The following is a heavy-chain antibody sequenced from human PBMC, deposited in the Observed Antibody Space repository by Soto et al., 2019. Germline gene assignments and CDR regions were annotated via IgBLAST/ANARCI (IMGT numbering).Heavy chain of an antibody. CDR2: IYYSGST. CDR3: ARETIAAAANWFDP. Sequence: PSETLSLTCTVSGGSISSGDYYWSWIRQPPGKGLEWIGYIYYSGSTYYNPSLKSRVTISVDTSKNQFSLRLSSVTAADTAVYYCARETIAAAANWFDPWGQGTLVTVSS. J-gene: IGHJ5*02. D-gene: IGHD6-13*01. V-gene: IGHV4-30-4*01. CDR1: GGSISSGDYY.